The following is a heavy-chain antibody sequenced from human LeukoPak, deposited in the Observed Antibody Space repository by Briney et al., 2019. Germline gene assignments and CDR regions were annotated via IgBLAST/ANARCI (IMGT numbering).Heavy chain of an antibody. V-gene: IGHV4-39*01. CDR2: IYYSGST. CDR1: GGSISSSNYY. CDR3: ARHASVDGNWPRPLDY. D-gene: IGHD6-19*01. J-gene: IGHJ4*02. Sequence: PSETLSLTCTVSGGSISSSNYYWGWIRQPPGKGLEWIGNIYYSGSTYYKPSLKTRVTISVDTSKNQFSLKLTSVTAADTAVYYCARHASVDGNWPRPLDYWGQGSVVTVS.